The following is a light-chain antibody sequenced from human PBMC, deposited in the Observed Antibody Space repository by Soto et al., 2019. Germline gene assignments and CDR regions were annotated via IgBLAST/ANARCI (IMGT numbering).Light chain of an antibody. J-gene: IGKJ4*01. CDR1: QSVGRNY. V-gene: IGKV3-20*01. CDR2: GVS. CDR3: QQYNNWPLT. Sequence: EIVLTQSPGTLSLSPGERATLSRRASQSVGRNYLAWYQQKPGQAPRLLISGVSQRASGIPDRFSGGGSGTDFTLTISSLQSEDFAIYYCQQYNNWPLTFGGGTKVDIK.